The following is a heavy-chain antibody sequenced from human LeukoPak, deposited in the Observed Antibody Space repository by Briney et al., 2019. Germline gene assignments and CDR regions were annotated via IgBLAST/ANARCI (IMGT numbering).Heavy chain of an antibody. J-gene: IGHJ4*02. CDR1: GLTFSSYA. Sequence: GGSLRLSCAASGLTFSSYAMSWVRQAPGKGLEWVSYISSSSGTIYYADSVKGRFTISRDNAKNSLYLQMNGLRDEDTAVYYCARDQSDYYGSGSYSEGSYWGQGTLVTVSS. CDR2: ISSSSGTI. D-gene: IGHD3-10*01. CDR3: ARDQSDYYGSGSYSEGSY. V-gene: IGHV3-48*02.